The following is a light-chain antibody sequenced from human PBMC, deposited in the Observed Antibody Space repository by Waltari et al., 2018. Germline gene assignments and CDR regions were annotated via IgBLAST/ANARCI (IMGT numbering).Light chain of an antibody. Sequence: DIQTTQSPSSVSASVGDRVTITCRASQEINGWLTWYQQKPGKAPKLLIYAASTLQTGVPSRFSGGGSGTDFTLTITGLQPEDFAIYFCQQGNSFPPTFGQGTKVDIK. CDR2: AAS. V-gene: IGKV1-12*01. CDR3: QQGNSFPPT. J-gene: IGKJ1*01. CDR1: QEINGW.